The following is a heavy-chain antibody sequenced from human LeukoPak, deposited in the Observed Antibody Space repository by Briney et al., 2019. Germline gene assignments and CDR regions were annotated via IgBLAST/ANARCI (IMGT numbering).Heavy chain of an antibody. CDR2: IYYSGST. D-gene: IGHD2-15*01. CDR1: GGSISSYY. V-gene: IGHV4-59*01. J-gene: IGHJ4*02. CDR3: ARGRCSGGSCYRDY. Sequence: SETLSLTCTVSGGSISSYYWSWIRQPPGKGLEWIGYIYYSGSTNYNPSLKSRVTISVDTSKNQFSLKLSSVTAADTAAYYCARGRCSGGSCYRDYWGQGTLVTVSS.